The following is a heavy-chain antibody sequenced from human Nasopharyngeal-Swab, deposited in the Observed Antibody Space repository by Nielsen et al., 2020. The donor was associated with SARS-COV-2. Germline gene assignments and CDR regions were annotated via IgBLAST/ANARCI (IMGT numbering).Heavy chain of an antibody. CDR2: ISYDGSNK. Sequence: GGSLRLSCAASGFIFSSFGMHWVRQAPGKGLEWVAVISYDGSNKNYADSVKGRITISRDNSKNTLYLQMNSLGAEDTAVYYCARGDYDFWSMDVWGQGTTVTVSS. D-gene: IGHD3-3*01. J-gene: IGHJ6*02. V-gene: IGHV3-30*03. CDR1: GFIFSSFG. CDR3: ARGDYDFWSMDV.